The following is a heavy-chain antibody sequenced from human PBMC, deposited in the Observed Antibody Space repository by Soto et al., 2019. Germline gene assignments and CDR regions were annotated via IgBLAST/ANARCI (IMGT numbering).Heavy chain of an antibody. CDR1: GFIISDYG. V-gene: IGHV3-23*01. CDR3: VRWNGFGDR. J-gene: IGHJ5*02. CDR2: FSGGGGGT. Sequence: EVQLLESGGGLVQPGGSLRLSCAVSGFIISDYGVTWVRQAPGKGLEWVSGFSGGGGGTFYADSVKGRFTISRDDPKNTAYLQMNSLGAEDTAVNYCVRWNGFGDRWGQGTLVTVSS. D-gene: IGHD1-1*01.